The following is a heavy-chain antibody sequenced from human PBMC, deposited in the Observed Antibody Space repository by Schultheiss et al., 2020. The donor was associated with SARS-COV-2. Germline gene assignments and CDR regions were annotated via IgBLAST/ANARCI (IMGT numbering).Heavy chain of an antibody. CDR2: ISGSGGST. CDR1: GFTFSSYV. Sequence: GGSLRLSCAASGFTFSSYVMSWVRQAPGKGLEWVSAISGSGGSTYYADSVKGRFTISRDNSKNTLYLQMNSLRAEDTAVYYCAKDQTRYCSGGSCHAPFDYWGQGTLVTVSS. J-gene: IGHJ4*02. D-gene: IGHD2-15*01. CDR3: AKDQTRYCSGGSCHAPFDY. V-gene: IGHV3-23*01.